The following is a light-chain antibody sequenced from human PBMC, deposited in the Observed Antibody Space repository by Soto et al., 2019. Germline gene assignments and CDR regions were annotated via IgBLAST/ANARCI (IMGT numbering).Light chain of an antibody. CDR2: DDD. Sequence: SYELTQAPSVSVAPGQTASITCGANNIGVRSVHWHQKKPGQAPVLVVYDDDARPSGIPGRFSGSNSGNTATLTITMVEAGDEADYYCQVWDDSRDQQVFGGGTKLTVL. CDR3: QVWDDSRDQQV. J-gene: IGLJ3*02. CDR1: NIGVRS. V-gene: IGLV3-21*02.